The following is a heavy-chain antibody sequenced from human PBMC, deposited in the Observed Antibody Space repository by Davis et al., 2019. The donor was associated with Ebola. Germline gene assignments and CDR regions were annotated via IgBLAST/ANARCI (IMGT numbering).Heavy chain of an antibody. D-gene: IGHD1-26*01. CDR1: GYTFTSYA. CDR3: ASGLEVGATSAFDI. CDR2: INTNTGNP. V-gene: IGHV7-4-1*02. J-gene: IGHJ3*02. Sequence: ASVKVSCKASGYTFTSYAMNWVRQAPGQGLEWMGWINTNTGNPTYAQGFTGRFVFSLDTSVSTAYLQISSLKAEDTAVYYCASGLEVGATSAFDIWGQGTMVTVSS.